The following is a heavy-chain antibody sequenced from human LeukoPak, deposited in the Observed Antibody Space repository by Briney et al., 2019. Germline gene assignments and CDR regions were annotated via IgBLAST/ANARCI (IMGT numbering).Heavy chain of an antibody. D-gene: IGHD5-24*01. V-gene: IGHV4-59*08. CDR1: GGSISSYY. CDR3: ARPAVEMATIGAFDI. J-gene: IGHJ3*02. CDR2: IYYSGST. Sequence: SETLSLTCTDSGGSISSYYWSWIRQPPGKGLEWIGYIYYSGSTNYNPSLKSRVTISVDTSKNQFSLKLSSVTAADTAVYYCARPAVEMATIGAFDIWGQGTMVTVSS.